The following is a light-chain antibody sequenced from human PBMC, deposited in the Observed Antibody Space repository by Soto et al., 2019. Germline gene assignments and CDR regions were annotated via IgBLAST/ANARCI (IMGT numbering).Light chain of an antibody. V-gene: IGLV2-23*01. CDR2: EGS. Sequence: QSALTQPASVSGSPGQSITISCTGTSSDVGSYNLVSWYQQHPGKAPKLMIYEGSKRPSGVSNRFSGSKSGNTASLTISGIQAEEEADYYCCSYAGSSTVVFGGGTKVTVL. CDR3: CSYAGSSTVV. J-gene: IGLJ2*01. CDR1: SSDVGSYNL.